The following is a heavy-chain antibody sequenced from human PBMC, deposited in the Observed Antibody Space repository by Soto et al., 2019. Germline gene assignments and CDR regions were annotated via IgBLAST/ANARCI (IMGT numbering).Heavy chain of an antibody. CDR3: VKEDYSDGSAYFFS. J-gene: IGHJ5*02. CDR2: INPSGDST. V-gene: IGHV1-46*03. D-gene: IGHD3-22*01. CDR1: GYTFTIYY. Sequence: ASVKVSCKASGYTFTIYYMHWVRQAPGQGLEWMGIINPSGDSTSYGQKFLGRVTMTRDTSTSTAYMELSSLTSEDTAMYYCVKEDYSDGSAYFFSWGQGTLVTVSS.